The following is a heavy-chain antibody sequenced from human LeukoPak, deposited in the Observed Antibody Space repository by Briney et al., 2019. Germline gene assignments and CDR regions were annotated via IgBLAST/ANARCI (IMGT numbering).Heavy chain of an antibody. D-gene: IGHD4-17*01. V-gene: IGHV3-21*01. CDR1: GVTFSSYI. Sequence: GGSLRLSCAASGVTFSSYIVNWVRQAPGKGREWVSSISSSSSYIYYADSVKGRFTISRDNAKNSLYLQMNSLRAEDTAVYSCARAVYGDGEGYWGQGTLVTVSS. CDR3: ARAVYGDGEGY. CDR2: ISSSSSYI. J-gene: IGHJ4*02.